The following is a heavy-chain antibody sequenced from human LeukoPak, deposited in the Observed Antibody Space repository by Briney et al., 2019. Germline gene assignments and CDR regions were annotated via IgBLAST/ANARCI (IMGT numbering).Heavy chain of an antibody. V-gene: IGHV4-39*07. J-gene: IGHJ3*02. CDR2: IYYSGST. CDR3: ARAMTTDDAFDI. CDR1: GGSISSSSYY. Sequence: PSETLSLTCTVSGGSISSSSYYWGWIRQPPGKGLEWIGSIYYSGSTYYNPSLKSRVTISVDTSKNQFSLKLSSVTAADTAVYYCARAMTTDDAFDIWGQGTMVTVSS. D-gene: IGHD4-17*01.